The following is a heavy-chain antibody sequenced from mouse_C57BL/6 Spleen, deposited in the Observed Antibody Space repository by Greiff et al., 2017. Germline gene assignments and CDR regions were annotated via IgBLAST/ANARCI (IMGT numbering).Heavy chain of an antibody. J-gene: IGHJ4*01. CDR3: TRRIYYGYDGYAMDY. CDR2: IRNKANNHAT. V-gene: IGHV6-6*01. Sequence: EVQRVESGGGLVQPGGSMKLSCAASGFTFSDAWMDWVRQSPEKGLEWVAEIRNKANNHATYYAESVKGRFTISRDDSKSSVYLQMNSLRAEDTGIYYCTRRIYYGYDGYAMDYWGQGTSVTVSS. CDR1: GFTFSDAW. D-gene: IGHD2-2*01.